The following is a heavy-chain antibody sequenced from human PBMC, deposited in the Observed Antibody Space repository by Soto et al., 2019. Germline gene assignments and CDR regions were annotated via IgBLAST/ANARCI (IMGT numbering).Heavy chain of an antibody. J-gene: IGHJ5*02. CDR1: GFTFSDYG. CDR2: ISGSDDST. D-gene: IGHD2-8*02. CDR3: AKEDCDPWTGGPCFET. Sequence: EVQLLQSGGGSVRPGGSLRLSCAASGFTFSDYGMSWVRQAPGQGLVWVSSISGSDDSTYYADSVRGRFTISSDHSKSTLFLQTSSLRADDTAIYYCAKEDCDPWTGGPCFETWGQGTLVTVSS. V-gene: IGHV3-23*01.